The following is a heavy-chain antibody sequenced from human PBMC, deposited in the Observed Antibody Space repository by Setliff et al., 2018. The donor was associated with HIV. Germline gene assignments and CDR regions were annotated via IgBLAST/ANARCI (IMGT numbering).Heavy chain of an antibody. Sequence: KPSETLSLTCTVSGGSISSAYYYWSFIRQHPGKGLEWIGYISYSASTYYNPSLRSRLTISLDTAKNQFSLTLTSVTAADTAVYFCATFVPRTSASRPVDVWGKGTTVTVSS. CDR1: GGSISSAYYY. CDR2: ISYSAST. J-gene: IGHJ6*04. D-gene: IGHD2-2*01. V-gene: IGHV4-30-4*08. CDR3: ATFVPRTSASRPVDV.